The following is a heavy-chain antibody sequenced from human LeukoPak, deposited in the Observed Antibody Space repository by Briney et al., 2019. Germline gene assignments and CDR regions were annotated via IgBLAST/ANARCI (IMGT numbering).Heavy chain of an antibody. Sequence: GASVKVSCKASGYTFTSYAMHWVRQAPGQRLEWMGWINAGNGNTKYSQKFQGRVTITRDTSASTAYMELSSLRSEDTAVYYCARRYSYGPRPFDYWGQGTLVTVSS. CDR1: GYTFTSYA. D-gene: IGHD5-18*01. CDR3: ARRYSYGPRPFDY. J-gene: IGHJ4*02. CDR2: INAGNGNT. V-gene: IGHV1-3*01.